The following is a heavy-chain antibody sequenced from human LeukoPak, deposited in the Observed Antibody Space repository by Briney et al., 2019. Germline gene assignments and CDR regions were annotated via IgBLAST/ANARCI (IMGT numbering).Heavy chain of an antibody. J-gene: IGHJ5*02. CDR1: GYSSTSYW. V-gene: IGHV5-51*01. CDR2: IYPGDSDT. CDR3: ARSLGVTYNWFAP. D-gene: IGHD2-21*02. Sequence: GEPLKISCKGSGYSSTSYWIGWVRQMPGKGREWMGIIYPGDSDTRYSPSFQGQVTISAGKSISTAYLQWSSLQASDTAMYYCARSLGVTYNWFAPWGQGTLVTVPS.